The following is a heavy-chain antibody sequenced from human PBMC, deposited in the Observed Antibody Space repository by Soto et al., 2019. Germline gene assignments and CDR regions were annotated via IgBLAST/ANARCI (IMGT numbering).Heavy chain of an antibody. Sequence: GASVKVSCKASGYTFTSYDINWVRQATGQGLEWTGWMNPNSGNTGYAQKFQGRVTMTTDTSTSTAYMELRSLRSDDTAVFYCARERDGSSWSSAESLQYWGQGTLVTVSS. V-gene: IGHV1-8*01. CDR1: GYTFTSYD. CDR3: ARERDGSSWSSAESLQY. D-gene: IGHD6-13*01. J-gene: IGHJ1*01. CDR2: MNPNSGNT.